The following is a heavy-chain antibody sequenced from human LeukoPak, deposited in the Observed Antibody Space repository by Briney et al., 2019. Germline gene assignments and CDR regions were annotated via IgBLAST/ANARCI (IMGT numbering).Heavy chain of an antibody. J-gene: IGHJ3*02. D-gene: IGHD3-10*01. CDR3: AKGLNPYGSGSYSHLEAFYI. V-gene: IGHV3-23*01. CDR1: GFTFSTYA. Sequence: PGGSLRLSCAASGFTFSTYAMSWVRQAPGKGLEWVSTVSTSGRSTYYADSVKGRFTISRDNSKNTLSLQMNSLRAEDTAGYYCAKGLNPYGSGSYSHLEAFYIWSQGTLVTVSS. CDR2: VSTSGRST.